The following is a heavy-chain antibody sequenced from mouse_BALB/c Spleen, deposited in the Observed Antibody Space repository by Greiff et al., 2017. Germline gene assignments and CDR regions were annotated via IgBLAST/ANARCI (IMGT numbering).Heavy chain of an antibody. V-gene: IGHV1-54*01. J-gene: IGHJ4*01. D-gene: IGHD2-4*01. Sequence: QVQLQQSGAELVRPGTSVKVSCKASGYAFTNYLIEWVKQRPGQGLEWIGVINPGSGGTNYNEKFKGKATLTADKSSSTAYMQLSSLTSDDSAVYFCARTTMITPYYAMDYWGQGTSVTVSS. CDR2: INPGSGGT. CDR1: GYAFTNYL. CDR3: ARTTMITPYYAMDY.